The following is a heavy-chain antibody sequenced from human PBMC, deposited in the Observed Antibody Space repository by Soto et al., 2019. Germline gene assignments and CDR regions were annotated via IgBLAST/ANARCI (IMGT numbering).Heavy chain of an antibody. CDR1: EFTFSTYA. D-gene: IGHD1-26*01. CDR3: AKKFVSGNYPWAMDV. CDR2: ISGGGGST. V-gene: IGHV3-23*01. J-gene: IGHJ6*02. Sequence: EVQLLESGGGLIQPGGSLRLSCAASEFTFSTYAMTWVRQAPGKGLEWVSAISGGGGSTYYADSVKGRFTISRDNSKNTLYLQMNSLRAEDTGVYYCAKKFVSGNYPWAMDVWGQGTTVTVSS.